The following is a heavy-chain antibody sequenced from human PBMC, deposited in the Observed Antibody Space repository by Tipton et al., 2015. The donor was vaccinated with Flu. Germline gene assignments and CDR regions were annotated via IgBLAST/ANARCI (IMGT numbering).Heavy chain of an antibody. V-gene: IGHV5-51*03. CDR2: VYPGDSES. D-gene: IGHD4-17*01. J-gene: IGHJ3*02. CDR1: GYSFISHW. CDR3: VRILTKVNPWDAFAI. Sequence: QLVQSGAEVKKPGESLKIACKGSGYSFISHWIGWVRQMPGKGLEWMGIVYPGDSESRYSPSFQGQVTITVGKSIDTAYVQWSSLKASDTAIYYCVRILTKVNPWDAFAIWGQGTMVTVSS.